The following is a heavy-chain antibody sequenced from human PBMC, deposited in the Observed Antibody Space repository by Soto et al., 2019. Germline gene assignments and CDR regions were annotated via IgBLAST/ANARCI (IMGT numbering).Heavy chain of an antibody. CDR1: GDSLSTYY. CDR2: IHDTGRT. J-gene: IGHJ4*02. D-gene: IGHD3-16*02. Sequence: QVQLQESGPGLVRPSETLSLTCTVSGDSLSTYYWSWIRQPAGERLEWIGRIHDTGRTHYNPSLKSRVTMSVDTSKNQFSLRVNSVTAADTAVYYCARESVSGTYRFDSWGQGTLVTVSS. CDR3: ARESVSGTYRFDS. V-gene: IGHV4-4*07.